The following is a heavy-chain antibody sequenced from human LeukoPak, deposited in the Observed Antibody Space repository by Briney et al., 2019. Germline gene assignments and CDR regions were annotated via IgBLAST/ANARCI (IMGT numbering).Heavy chain of an antibody. CDR2: IIPLFGTP. D-gene: IGHD6-19*01. J-gene: IGHJ4*02. V-gene: IGHV1-69*13. CDR3: VAAVAGTIRGDY. CDR1: GGTFSSYS. Sequence: LGASVKVSCKASGGTFSSYSISWVRQAPGQGLEWMGGIIPLFGTPNYAQHFQGRVTITADESTNTAYIELSSLTSEDTAVFYCVAAVAGTIRGDYWGQGTLVTVSS.